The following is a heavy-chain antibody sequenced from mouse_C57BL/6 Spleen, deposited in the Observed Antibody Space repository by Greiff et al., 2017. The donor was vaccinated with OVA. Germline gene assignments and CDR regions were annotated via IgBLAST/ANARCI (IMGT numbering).Heavy chain of an antibody. CDR2: ISSGSSTI. CDR1: GFTFSDYG. J-gene: IGHJ4*01. Sequence: EVQVVESGGGLVKPGGSLKLSCAASGFTFSDYGLHWVRQAPEKGLEWVAYISSGSSTIYYADTVKGRFTISRDNAKNTLFLQMTSLRSEDTAMYYCARPITTVVARDYAMDYWGQGTSVTVSS. V-gene: IGHV5-17*01. D-gene: IGHD1-1*01. CDR3: ARPITTVVARDYAMDY.